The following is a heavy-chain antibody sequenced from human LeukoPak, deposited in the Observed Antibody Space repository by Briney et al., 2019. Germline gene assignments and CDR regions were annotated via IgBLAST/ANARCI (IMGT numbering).Heavy chain of an antibody. V-gene: IGHV3-48*03. CDR2: ISSSGSPI. D-gene: IGHD3/OR15-3a*01. Sequence: PGGSLRLSCAASGFTFSSYEMNWVRQAPGKGLEWVAYISSSGSPIYYADSVKGRFTISRDNAKNSLYLQMNSLRAEDTAVYYCATVRMGDFWTGYSSDYWGQGTLVTVSS. J-gene: IGHJ4*02. CDR1: GFTFSSYE. CDR3: ATVRMGDFWTGYSSDY.